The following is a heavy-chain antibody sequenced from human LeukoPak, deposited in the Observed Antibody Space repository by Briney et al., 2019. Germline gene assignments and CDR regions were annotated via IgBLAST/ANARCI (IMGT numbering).Heavy chain of an antibody. CDR2: IKPDGSET. Sequence: GGSLRLSCAASGFTFSRDWMTWVRQAPGKGLEWVANIKPDGSETYYADSVRGRFTISRDNAKSSVYLRINSLRVEDTAVYYCATRWGSAVAGIHWGQGTLVTVSS. CDR1: GFTFSRDW. CDR3: ATRWGSAVAGIH. D-gene: IGHD6-19*01. J-gene: IGHJ4*02. V-gene: IGHV3-7*01.